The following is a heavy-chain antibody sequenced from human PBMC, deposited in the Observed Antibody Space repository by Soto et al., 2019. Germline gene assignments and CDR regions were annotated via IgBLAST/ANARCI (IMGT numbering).Heavy chain of an antibody. CDR3: ARESHDILTGPPWVWYFEL. V-gene: IGHV4-34*01. J-gene: IGHJ2*01. CDR2: INDCGSI. D-gene: IGHD3-9*01. Sequence: QVQLQQWGAGPLRPLETLSLTCGVSGGSFSGYYLAWIRQSPGKGLEWIGEINDCGSINYNPSLTRRISISVYTPKNHHSLNLRSVAAADTAVYYCARESHDILTGPPWVWYFELWGRGTLVTVSS. CDR1: GGSFSGYY.